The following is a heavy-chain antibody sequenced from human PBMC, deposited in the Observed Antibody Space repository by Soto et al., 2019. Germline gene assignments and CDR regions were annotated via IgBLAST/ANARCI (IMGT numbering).Heavy chain of an antibody. CDR3: AKDPYSTDAFDL. Sequence: EVQLLESGGGLVQPGGSLRLSCAASGFTFSSYAMSWVRQAPGKGLEWVSAISGSGGSTYYADSVKGRFTISRDHSKNTHYLQMNSLRAEDTAVYYCAKDPYSTDAFDLWGQGTMVTVSS. D-gene: IGHD6-13*01. V-gene: IGHV3-23*01. J-gene: IGHJ3*01. CDR2: ISGSGGST. CDR1: GFTFSSYA.